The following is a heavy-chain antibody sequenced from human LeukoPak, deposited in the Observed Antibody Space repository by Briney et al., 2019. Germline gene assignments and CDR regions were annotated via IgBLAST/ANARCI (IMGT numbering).Heavy chain of an antibody. Sequence: GGSLRLSCAASGFTFSSYAMHWVRQAPGKGLEWVSGISWNSGSIGYADSVKGRFTISRDNAKNSLYLQMNSLRAEDTALYYCAKAKTTITMVRGVSFGDAFDIWGQGTMVTVSS. V-gene: IGHV3-9*01. D-gene: IGHD3-10*01. J-gene: IGHJ3*02. CDR2: ISWNSGSI. CDR3: AKAKTTITMVRGVSFGDAFDI. CDR1: GFTFSSYA.